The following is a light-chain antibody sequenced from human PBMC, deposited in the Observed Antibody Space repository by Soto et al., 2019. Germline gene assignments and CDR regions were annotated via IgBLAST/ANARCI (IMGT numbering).Light chain of an antibody. CDR2: YAS. J-gene: IGKJ4*01. V-gene: IGKV3-11*01. CDR3: QHRSTWPFLT. CDR1: QTVSNY. Sequence: TQSPATVSLSPGESATLSCRASQTVSNYLAWYQQKPGQAPRLLIYYASERATGIPARISGSGSXTDXXXTIXXXEPEDSAVXYCQHRSTWPFLTFGGGTKVEI.